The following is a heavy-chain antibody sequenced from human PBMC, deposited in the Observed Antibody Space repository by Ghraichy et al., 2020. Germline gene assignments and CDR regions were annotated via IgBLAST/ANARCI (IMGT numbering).Heavy chain of an antibody. CDR3: ARDREYCSGGSCPRGFDP. D-gene: IGHD2-15*01. J-gene: IGHJ5*02. CDR1: GGAISSGSYY. Sequence: SETLSLTCTVSGGAISSGSYYWSWIRQPAGKGLEWIGRIHISGSTNYNPSLKSRGTISVDTSKNQFSLKLSSVTAADTAVYYCARDREYCSGGSCPRGFDPWGQGTLVTVSS. CDR2: IHISGST. V-gene: IGHV4-61*02.